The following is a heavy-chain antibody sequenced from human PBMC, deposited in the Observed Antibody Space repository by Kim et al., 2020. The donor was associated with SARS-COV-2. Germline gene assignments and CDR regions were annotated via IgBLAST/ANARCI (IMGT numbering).Heavy chain of an antibody. CDR2: INTNNDNA. D-gene: IGHD3-10*01. Sequence: ASVKVSCKASGYNFNSHGISWVRQAPGQGLEWMGWINTNNDNATYAQKVMGRVTMTTDTPTSTAYMEVMSLRFDDTAVYYCARDGSGPLWFGVYHMPNLGMDVWGQGTTVIVS. CDR1: GYNFNSHG. J-gene: IGHJ6*02. V-gene: IGHV1-18*01. CDR3: ARDGSGPLWFGVYHMPNLGMDV.